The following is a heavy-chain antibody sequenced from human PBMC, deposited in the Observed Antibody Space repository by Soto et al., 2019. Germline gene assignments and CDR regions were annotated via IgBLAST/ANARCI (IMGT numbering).Heavy chain of an antibody. D-gene: IGHD3-9*01. CDR3: ARLEGLATITYYFDF. V-gene: IGHV4-39*01. Sequence: PSETLSLTCSVSDDSINSDKYYWGWIRQPPGKGMEWIGSIYYRGNAYYNPSLQTRVTISLDKSKSQFSLKLNSVTAADSAVYFCARLEGLATITYYFDFWGPGALVTVSS. CDR1: DDSINSDKYY. J-gene: IGHJ4*02. CDR2: IYYRGNA.